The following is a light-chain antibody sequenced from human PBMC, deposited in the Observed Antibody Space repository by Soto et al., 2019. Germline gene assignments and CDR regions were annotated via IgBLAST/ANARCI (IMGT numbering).Light chain of an antibody. CDR3: QQRSNWPIT. V-gene: IGKV3-11*01. J-gene: IGKJ5*01. CDR1: QSVSRY. CDR2: DAS. Sequence: EIVLTQSPATLSLSPGERATLSCRAIQSVSRYFEWYQQKPDQAPRLLIYDASNRATGIPARFSGSGSGTDFTLTISSLEPEDFEVYYCQQRSNWPITFGQGTRLEIK.